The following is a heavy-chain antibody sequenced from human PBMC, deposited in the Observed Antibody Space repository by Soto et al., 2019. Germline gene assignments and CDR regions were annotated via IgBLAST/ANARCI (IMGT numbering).Heavy chain of an antibody. V-gene: IGHV2-5*02. CDR2: IYWDDDK. Sequence: QITLKESGPTLVKPTQPLTLTCTFSGFSLSTSGVGVGWIRQPPGKALEWLALIYWDDDKRYRPSLKSRLTITKDTSKNQVGLTMPNMNPAETATYYCAHRRYLRGAAAMYGAELYWGQGTLVSVAS. CDR1: GFSLSTSGVG. J-gene: IGHJ4*02. D-gene: IGHD3-10*02. CDR3: AHRRYLRGAAAMYGAELY.